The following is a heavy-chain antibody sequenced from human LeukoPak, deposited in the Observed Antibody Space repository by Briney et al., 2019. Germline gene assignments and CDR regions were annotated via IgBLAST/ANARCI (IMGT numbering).Heavy chain of an antibody. CDR1: GLTFSSYS. J-gene: IGHJ4*02. Sequence: GGSLRLSCAASGLTFSSYSMNWVRQAPGKGLEWVSSISSSSSYIYYADSVKGRFTISRDNAKNSLYLQMNSLRAEDTAVYYCARGQASDFDYWGRGTLVTVSS. CDR3: ARGQASDFDY. CDR2: ISSSSSYI. V-gene: IGHV3-21*01.